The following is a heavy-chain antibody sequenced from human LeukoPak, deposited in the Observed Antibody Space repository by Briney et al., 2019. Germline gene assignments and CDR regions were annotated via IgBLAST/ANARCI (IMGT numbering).Heavy chain of an antibody. V-gene: IGHV4-34*01. Sequence: PSETLSLTCAVYGGSFSGYYWSWIRQPPGRGLEWIGEINHSGSTNYNPSLKSRVTISVDTSKNQFSLKMSSVTAADTAVYYCARVISGSHMSFDYWGQGTLVTVSS. CDR2: INHSGST. CDR3: ARVISGSHMSFDY. CDR1: GGSFSGYY. J-gene: IGHJ4*02. D-gene: IGHD1-26*01.